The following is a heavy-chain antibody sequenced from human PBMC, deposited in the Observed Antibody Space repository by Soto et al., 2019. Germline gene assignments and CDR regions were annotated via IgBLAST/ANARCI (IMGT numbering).Heavy chain of an antibody. Sequence: SETLSLTCTFSGGTSVSGGYYWNWIRQHPGKGLEWIGYIYYTGSASYNPSLKSRVTISIDPAKSQFSLKLSSVTAADTAAYFCARDTSSGGYPAPNVFDIWGQGTMVTVSS. V-gene: IGHV4-31*03. CDR3: ARDTSSGGYPAPNVFDI. J-gene: IGHJ3*02. CDR2: IYYTGSA. D-gene: IGHD2-2*01. CDR1: GGTSVSGGYY.